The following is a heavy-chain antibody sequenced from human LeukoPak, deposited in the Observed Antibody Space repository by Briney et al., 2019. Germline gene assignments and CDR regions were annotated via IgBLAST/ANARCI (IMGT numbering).Heavy chain of an antibody. V-gene: IGHV4-34*01. Sequence: PSETLSLTCAVYGGSFSGYYWNWIRQPPGKGLEWIGEINHSGRTNYNPSLKSRVTISVDTSKKQLSLKLSSVTAADTAVYYCARGVDYYGVWGQGTLVTVSS. CDR2: INHSGRT. CDR3: ARGVDYYGV. D-gene: IGHD3-10*01. J-gene: IGHJ4*02. CDR1: GGSFSGYY.